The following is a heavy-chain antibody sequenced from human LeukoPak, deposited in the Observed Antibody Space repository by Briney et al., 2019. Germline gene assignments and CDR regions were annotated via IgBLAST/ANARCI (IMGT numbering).Heavy chain of an antibody. CDR2: ISSSSSYI. Sequence: GGSLRLSCAASGFTFSSYCMNWVRQAPGKGLEWVSSISSSSSYIYYADSVKGRFTISRDNAKNSLYLQMNSLRAEDTAVYYCAREDQSSSWYVYIDNWFYTWGQGTLVTVSS. CDR3: AREDQSSSWYVYIDNWFYT. D-gene: IGHD6-13*01. J-gene: IGHJ5*02. CDR1: GFTFSSYC. V-gene: IGHV3-21*01.